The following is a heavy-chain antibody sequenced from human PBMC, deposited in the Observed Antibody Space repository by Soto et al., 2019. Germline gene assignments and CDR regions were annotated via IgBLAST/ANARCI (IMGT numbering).Heavy chain of an antibody. CDR3: SGRVTDAPT. J-gene: IGHJ5*02. Sequence: QVQLQESGPGLVKPSGTQSLTCAVSGGSISSGWWTWVRQPPGKGLEWIGEILYSGRTNYNSSLNSRVTISIDKSKKQFSLNLSSVTAADTAVYYCSGRVTDAPTWGQGALVTVSS. D-gene: IGHD3-10*01. V-gene: IGHV4-4*02. CDR1: GGSISSGW. CDR2: ILYSGRT.